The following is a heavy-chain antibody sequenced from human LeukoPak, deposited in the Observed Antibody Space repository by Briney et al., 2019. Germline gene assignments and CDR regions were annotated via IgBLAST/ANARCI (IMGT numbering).Heavy chain of an antibody. Sequence: SVKVSCKASGGTFSSYAISWVRQAPGQGLEWMGGIIPTFGTANYAQKFQGRVTITADESTSTAYVELSSLRSEDTAVYYCARDYTAMVKDYYYGMDVWGKGTTVTVSS. CDR2: IIPTFGTA. D-gene: IGHD5-18*01. V-gene: IGHV1-69*13. CDR3: ARDYTAMVKDYYYGMDV. CDR1: GGTFSSYA. J-gene: IGHJ6*04.